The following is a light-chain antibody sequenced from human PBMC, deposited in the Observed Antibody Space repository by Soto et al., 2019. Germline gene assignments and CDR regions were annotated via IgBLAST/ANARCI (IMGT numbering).Light chain of an antibody. CDR3: QQYNNWPGT. CDR2: GAS. J-gene: IGKJ1*01. Sequence: IVMTQSPATLSMSPGERATLSCRASQSLNRDLAWYQQKPGQSPRLLIFGASIRATGIPARFSGSGSGTEFTLTIGILQSEDCALYYCQQYNNWPGTFGQGTKVEI. V-gene: IGKV3D-15*03. CDR1: QSLNRD.